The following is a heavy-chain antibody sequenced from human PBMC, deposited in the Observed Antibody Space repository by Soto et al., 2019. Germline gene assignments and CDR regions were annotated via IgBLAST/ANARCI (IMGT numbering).Heavy chain of an antibody. CDR2: ISAYNGNT. Sequence: QVQLVQSGAEVKKPGASVKVSCKASGYTFTSYGISWVRQAPGQGLEWMGWISAYNGNTNYAQKLQGRVTMTTDTSTSTANMELRSLRSDDAAVYYCERGGYDSSGYYYYYYGMYVWGQGTTVPVSS. V-gene: IGHV1-18*01. J-gene: IGHJ6*02. CDR1: GYTFTSYG. CDR3: ERGGYDSSGYYYYYYGMYV. D-gene: IGHD3-22*01.